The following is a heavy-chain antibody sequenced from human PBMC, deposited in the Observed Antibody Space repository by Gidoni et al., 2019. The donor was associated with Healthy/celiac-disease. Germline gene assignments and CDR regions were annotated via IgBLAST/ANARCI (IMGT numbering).Heavy chain of an antibody. CDR2: INPNSGGT. CDR3: ARDGGGAVAGRYYYYGMDV. CDR1: GYTFTGHY. D-gene: IGHD6-19*01. Sequence: QVQLVQSGAEVKKPGASVKVSCKASGYTFTGHYMHWVRQAPGQGLEWMGWINPNSGGTNYAQKFQGRVTMTRDTSISTAYMELSRLRSDDTAVYYCARDGGGAVAGRYYYYGMDVWGQGTTVTVSS. V-gene: IGHV1-2*02. J-gene: IGHJ6*02.